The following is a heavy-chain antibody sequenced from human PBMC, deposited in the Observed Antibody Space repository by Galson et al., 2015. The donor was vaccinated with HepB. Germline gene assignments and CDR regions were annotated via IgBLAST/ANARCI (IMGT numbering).Heavy chain of an antibody. D-gene: IGHD3-22*01. Sequence: SVKVSCKASGYTFTGYYMHWVRQAPGQGLEWMGWINPNSGGTNCAQKFQGRVTMTRDTSISTAYMELSRLRSDDTAVYYCARVAMGLLLQSFDYWGQGTLVTVSS. CDR3: ARVAMGLLLQSFDY. V-gene: IGHV1-2*02. CDR1: GYTFTGYY. J-gene: IGHJ4*02. CDR2: INPNSGGT.